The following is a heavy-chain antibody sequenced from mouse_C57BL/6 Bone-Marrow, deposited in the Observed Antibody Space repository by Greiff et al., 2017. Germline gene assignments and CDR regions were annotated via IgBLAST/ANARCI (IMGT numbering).Heavy chain of an antibody. CDR1: GYAFTNYL. V-gene: IGHV1-54*01. D-gene: IGHD1-1*01. Sequence: VHLVESGAELVRPGTSVKVSCKASGYAFTNYLLEWVKQRPGQGLEWIGVINPGSGGTNYNEKFKGKATLTADKSSSTAYMQRSSLTAEDSAVYLCARYYYGSYFDYWGQGTTLTVSS. CDR3: ARYYYGSYFDY. J-gene: IGHJ2*01. CDR2: INPGSGGT.